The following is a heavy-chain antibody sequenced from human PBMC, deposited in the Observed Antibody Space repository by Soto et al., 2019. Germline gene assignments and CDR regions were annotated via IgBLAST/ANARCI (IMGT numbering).Heavy chain of an antibody. V-gene: IGHV3-23*01. J-gene: IGHJ4*02. CDR2: ISGSGGST. Sequence: GGSLRLSCAASGFTFSSYAMSWVRQAPGKGLEWVSTISGSGGSTYYADAVKGRFTISRDNSMGTLYLQMKSLRVEDTAIYYCAKEVSLGSTVDLGYWGQGALVTVSS. D-gene: IGHD7-27*01. CDR3: AKEVSLGSTVDLGY. CDR1: GFTFSSYA.